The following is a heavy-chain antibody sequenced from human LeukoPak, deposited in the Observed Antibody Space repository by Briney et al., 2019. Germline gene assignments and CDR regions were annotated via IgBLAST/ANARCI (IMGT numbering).Heavy chain of an antibody. CDR1: GFTFSTYS. Sequence: PGGSLRLSCAASGFTFSTYSMNWVRQAPGKGLEWVSSISSSSSYIYYADSVKGRFTISRDNAKNSLYLQMNSLRAEDTAVYYCARDRIQLWSYDYWGQGTLVTVSS. D-gene: IGHD5-18*01. CDR3: ARDRIQLWSYDY. V-gene: IGHV3-21*01. CDR2: ISSSSSYI. J-gene: IGHJ4*02.